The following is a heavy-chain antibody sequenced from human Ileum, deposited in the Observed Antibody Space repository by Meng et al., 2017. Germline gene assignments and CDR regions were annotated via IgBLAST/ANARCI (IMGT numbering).Heavy chain of an antibody. Sequence: QVQLQQSGPGLLKPSQTLSLTCAISGDSVSSNSAAWNWFRQSPSRGLQWLGRTYYRSKWFNDYAVSVKSRITINPDTSKNQFSLQLNSVTPDDTAVFYCTRSSSHYSGHNYWGQGTLVTVSS. V-gene: IGHV6-1*01. J-gene: IGHJ4*02. CDR1: GDSVSSNSAA. D-gene: IGHD4-23*01. CDR2: TYYRSKWFN. CDR3: TRSSSHYSGHNY.